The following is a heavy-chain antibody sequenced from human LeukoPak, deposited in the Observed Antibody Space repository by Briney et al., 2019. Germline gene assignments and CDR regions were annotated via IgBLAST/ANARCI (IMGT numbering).Heavy chain of an antibody. V-gene: IGHV3-23*01. CDR2: ISGSGGST. D-gene: IGHD5-12*01. J-gene: IGHJ4*02. CDR3: ARSNIVTTKAALGY. CDR1: GFTFSSYG. Sequence: GGSLRLSCAASGFTFSSYGMSWVRQAPGKGLEWVSAISGSGGSTYYADSVKGRFTISRDNSKNTLYLQMNSLRAEDTAVYYCARSNIVTTKAALGYWGQGTLVTVSS.